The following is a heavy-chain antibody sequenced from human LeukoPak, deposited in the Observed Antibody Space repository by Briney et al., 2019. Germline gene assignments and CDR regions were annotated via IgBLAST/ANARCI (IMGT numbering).Heavy chain of an antibody. CDR2: IYYSGST. CDR1: GGSISSGDYY. V-gene: IGHV4-30-4*08. J-gene: IGHJ6*03. D-gene: IGHD3-3*01. CDR3: AREGQLDDFWSGYYPTNYYYYMDV. Sequence: SQTLSLTCTVSGGSISSGDYYWSWIRQPPGKGLEWIGYIYYSGSTYYNPSLKSRVTISVDTSKNQFSLKLSSVTAADTAVYYCAREGQLDDFWSGYYPTNYYYYMDVWGKGTTVTVSS.